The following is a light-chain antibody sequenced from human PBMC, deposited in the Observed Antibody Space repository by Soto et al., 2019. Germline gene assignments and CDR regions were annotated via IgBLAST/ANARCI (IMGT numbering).Light chain of an antibody. J-gene: IGKJ1*01. CDR1: QSVSSY. CDR2: DAS. CDR3: QQRSNWPPWT. V-gene: IGKV3-11*01. Sequence: EIVLTQSPATLSLSPGERATLSCRASQSVSSYLAWDQQKPGQAPRLLIYDASNRATAIPARFSGSGSGTDFTLTISSLEPEDFAVYYCQQRSNWPPWTFGQGTKVEIK.